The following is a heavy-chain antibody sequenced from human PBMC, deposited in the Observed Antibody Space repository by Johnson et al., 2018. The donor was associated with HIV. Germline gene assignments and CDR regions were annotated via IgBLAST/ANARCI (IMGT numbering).Heavy chain of an antibody. CDR2: IKQDGSEK. CDR1: GFTFSSYW. D-gene: IGHD2-15*01. Sequence: VQLVESGGGLVQPGRSLRLSCAASGFTFSSYWMSWVRQAPGKGLEWVANIKQDGSEKYYVDSVKGRFTISRDNAKNSLYLQMDSLRGEDTAVYYCARDPNSSNCSGVTCYSAAFDIWGQGTMVTVSS. V-gene: IGHV3-7*01. CDR3: ARDPNSSNCSGVTCYSAAFDI. J-gene: IGHJ3*02.